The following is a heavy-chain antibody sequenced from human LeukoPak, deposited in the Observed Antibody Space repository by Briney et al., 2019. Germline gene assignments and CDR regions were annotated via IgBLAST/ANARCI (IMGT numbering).Heavy chain of an antibody. CDR2: INPNSGGT. D-gene: IGHD3-22*01. Sequence: GASVKVSCKASGYTFTGYYMHWVRQAPGQGLEWMGWINPNSGGTNYAQKFQGRVTMTRDTSISTAYMELSRLRSDDTAVYYCAREFREYYYDSSGYYYGNWFDPWGQGTPVTVSS. CDR3: AREFREYYYDSSGYYYGNWFDP. V-gene: IGHV1-2*02. J-gene: IGHJ5*02. CDR1: GYTFTGYY.